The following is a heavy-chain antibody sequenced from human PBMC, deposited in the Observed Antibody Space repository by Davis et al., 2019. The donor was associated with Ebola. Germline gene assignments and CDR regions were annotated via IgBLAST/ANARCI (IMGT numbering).Heavy chain of an antibody. CDR2: ISSSSNTI. Sequence: GESLKISCAASGPPFSTYGMNWVRQAPGKGLEWLSYISSSSNTIYYADSVKGRFTVSRDNAKNSLYLQMNSLRDDDTAVHYCAGISYGFLAYWGQGTLVTVSS. CDR3: AGISYGFLAY. D-gene: IGHD5-18*01. J-gene: IGHJ4*02. V-gene: IGHV3-48*02. CDR1: GPPFSTYG.